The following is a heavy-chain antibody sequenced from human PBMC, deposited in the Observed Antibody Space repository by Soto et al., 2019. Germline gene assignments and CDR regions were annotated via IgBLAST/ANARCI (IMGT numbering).Heavy chain of an antibody. V-gene: IGHV4-59*01. CDR2: IYYGGSS. Sequence: QVQLQESGPGLVKPSETLSLTCTVSGDSISSYYWSWIRQPPGKGLEWIGYIYYGGSSNYNPSLKSRVTLSVDTSKNQFSLKLSSVTAADTAVYYCVRTTLEAIFDYWGHGTPVTVSS. CDR3: VRTTLEAIFDY. J-gene: IGHJ4*01. CDR1: GDSISSYY. D-gene: IGHD1-1*01.